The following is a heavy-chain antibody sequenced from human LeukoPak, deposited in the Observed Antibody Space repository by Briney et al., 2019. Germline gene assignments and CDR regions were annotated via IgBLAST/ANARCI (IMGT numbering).Heavy chain of an antibody. CDR3: ARQYYYDSSGYYGVDY. CDR2: LDWDDDK. D-gene: IGHD3-22*01. J-gene: IGHJ4*02. Sequence: SGPALVKPTQTLTLTCTFSGFSLSTSGMRVSWIRQPPGKALEWLARLDWDDDKFYSTSLKTRLTISKDTFKNQVVLTMTNMDPVDTATYYCARQYYYDSSGYYGVDYWGQGTLVTVSS. V-gene: IGHV2-70*04. CDR1: GFSLSTSGMR.